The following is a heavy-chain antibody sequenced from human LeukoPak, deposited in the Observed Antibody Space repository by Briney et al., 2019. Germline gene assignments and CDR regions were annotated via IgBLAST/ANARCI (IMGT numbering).Heavy chain of an antibody. CDR3: AKSSYYDASGYYREYYFDY. V-gene: IGHV3-23*01. Sequence: GGSLRLSCVPSGFSFSNYAMSWVRQAPGKGLEWVSSISGSGGSTHYADSVKGRFTISRDKTKNTLYLQMNSLRAEDTAVYYCAKSSYYDASGYYREYYFDYWGQGTLVTVSS. CDR1: GFSFSNYA. CDR2: ISGSGGST. D-gene: IGHD3-22*01. J-gene: IGHJ4*02.